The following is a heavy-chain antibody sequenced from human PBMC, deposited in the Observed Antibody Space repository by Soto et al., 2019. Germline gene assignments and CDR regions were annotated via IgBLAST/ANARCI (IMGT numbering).Heavy chain of an antibody. Sequence: QVQLVESGGGVVQPGRSLRLSCAASGFTFSSYAMHWVRQAPGKGLEWVAVISYDGSNKYYADSEKGRFTISRDNSKNTLYLQMNSLRAEDTAVYYCAMEMATIYYYGMDVWGQGTTVTVSS. CDR3: AMEMATIYYYGMDV. J-gene: IGHJ6*02. D-gene: IGHD5-12*01. CDR2: ISYDGSNK. V-gene: IGHV3-30-3*01. CDR1: GFTFSSYA.